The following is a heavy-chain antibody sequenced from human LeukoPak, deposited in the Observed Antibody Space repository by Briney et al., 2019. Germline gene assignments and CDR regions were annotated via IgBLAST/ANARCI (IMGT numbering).Heavy chain of an antibody. CDR1: GGSISSGGFS. J-gene: IGHJ5*02. CDR3: ASTNDFGDYVGA. D-gene: IGHD4-17*01. CDR2: MYHGGST. Sequence: SETLSLTCAVSGGSISSGGFSWSWIRQPPGKGLEWIVYMYHGGSTYYNPSLESRVTISVYRSKNQFSLKLSSVTDADTAVYYCASTNDFGDYVGAWGQGTLVTVSS. V-gene: IGHV4-30-2*01.